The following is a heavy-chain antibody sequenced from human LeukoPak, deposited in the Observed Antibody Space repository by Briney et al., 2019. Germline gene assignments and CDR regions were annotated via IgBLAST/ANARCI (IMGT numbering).Heavy chain of an antibody. Sequence: SQTLSLTCAISGDSVSSNNAAWNWIRQSPSRGLEWLGGTYYRSKWYNEYPVSVQSRITINPDTSKNQFSLRLNSVAPEDTALYYCARAFSSIGSHAFDIWGQGTMVTVSS. V-gene: IGHV6-1*01. J-gene: IGHJ3*02. CDR1: GDSVSSNNAA. D-gene: IGHD3-22*01. CDR3: ARAFSSIGSHAFDI. CDR2: TYYRSKWYN.